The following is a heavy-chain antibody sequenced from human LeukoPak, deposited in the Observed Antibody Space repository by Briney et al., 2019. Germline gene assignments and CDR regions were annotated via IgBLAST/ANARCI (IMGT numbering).Heavy chain of an antibody. D-gene: IGHD3-16*01. CDR3: ASPVGVGRFDY. CDR2: ISGSNGNT. V-gene: IGHV1-18*01. Sequence: ASVKVSCKASSYPFTRYGISWVRQAPGQGLEWMGWISGSNGNTNYAQKFLGRVTMTADTSTSTAYMELSSLRSEDTAVYYCASPVGVGRFDYWGQGTLVTVSS. CDR1: SYPFTRYG. J-gene: IGHJ4*02.